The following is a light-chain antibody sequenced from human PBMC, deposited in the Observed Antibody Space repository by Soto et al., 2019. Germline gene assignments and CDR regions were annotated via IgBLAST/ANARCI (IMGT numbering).Light chain of an antibody. Sequence: DIQMNQSPSSLSASVGDRVTITCRASQGISNYLAWYQQKPGKVPKLLIYAASTLQSGVPSRFSGSGSGKDFTLHISSLQPEDVATYYCQKDNSAPRTFGQGTKVEIK. CDR2: AAS. V-gene: IGKV1-27*01. J-gene: IGKJ1*01. CDR3: QKDNSAPRT. CDR1: QGISNY.